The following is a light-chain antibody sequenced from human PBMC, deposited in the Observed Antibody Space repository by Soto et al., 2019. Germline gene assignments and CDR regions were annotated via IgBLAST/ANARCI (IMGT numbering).Light chain of an antibody. CDR1: QSVFYSSNNNNY. V-gene: IGKV4-1*01. CDR3: QQYYSTPLT. CDR2: WAS. Sequence: DIVMTQSPDSLAVSLGERATINCKSSQSVFYSSNNNNYLAWYQQKPGQPPKLLIYWASTRESGVPDRFSGSGSGTDSTLTISSLQAEDVAVYYCQQYYSTPLTFGGGTKVEI. J-gene: IGKJ4*01.